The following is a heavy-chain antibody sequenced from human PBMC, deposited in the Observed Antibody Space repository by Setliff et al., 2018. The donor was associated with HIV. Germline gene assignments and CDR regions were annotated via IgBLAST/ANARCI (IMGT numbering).Heavy chain of an antibody. CDR3: AKDRELARWLQPSPGDY. J-gene: IGHJ4*02. D-gene: IGHD1-26*01. CDR1: EFSVSSNT. Sequence: GGSLRLSCAGSEFSVSSNTMSWVRQAPGKGLEWVSGISGGGGSTNYADSVKGRFSISRDNSKNTVYLQMNTLRDEDTAVYYCAKDRELARWLQPSPGDYWGQGTLVTVSS. CDR2: ISGGGGST. V-gene: IGHV3-23*01.